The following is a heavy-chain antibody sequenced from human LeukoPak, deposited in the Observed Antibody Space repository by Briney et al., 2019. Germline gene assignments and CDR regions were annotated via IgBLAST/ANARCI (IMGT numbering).Heavy chain of an antibody. J-gene: IGHJ4*02. CDR2: IYYSGST. CDR1: GGSISSYY. CDR3: ARVTGYVIEDNFDY. Sequence: PSETLSLTCTVSGGSISSYYWSWIRQPPGKGLEWIGYIYYSGSTNYNPSLKSRVTISVDTSKDQFSLKLRSVTAADTAVYYCARVTGYVIEDNFDYWGQGTLVTVSS. V-gene: IGHV4-59*01. D-gene: IGHD2-15*01.